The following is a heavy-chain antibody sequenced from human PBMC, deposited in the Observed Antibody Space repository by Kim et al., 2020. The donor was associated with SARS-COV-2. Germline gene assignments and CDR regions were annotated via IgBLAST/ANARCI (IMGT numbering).Heavy chain of an antibody. J-gene: IGHJ4*02. D-gene: IGHD5-12*01. Sequence: YRPSLQGEVTISADKSISTSYLQWSDLKATDTAIYYCARHGDGYAYSFDFWGQGALVTVSS. V-gene: IGHV5-51*01. CDR3: ARHGDGYAYSFDF.